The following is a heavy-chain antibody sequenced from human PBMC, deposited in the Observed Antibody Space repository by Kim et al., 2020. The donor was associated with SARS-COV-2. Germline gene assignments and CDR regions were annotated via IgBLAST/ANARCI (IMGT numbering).Heavy chain of an antibody. D-gene: IGHD3-10*01. CDR2: T. V-gene: IGHV3-23*01. CDR3: AKGGGGYLDY. J-gene: IGHJ4*02. Sequence: TNYAESVKGRFIISRDNSKDTLYLQMSSLTGDDTATYYCAKGGGGYLDYWGQGILVTVSS.